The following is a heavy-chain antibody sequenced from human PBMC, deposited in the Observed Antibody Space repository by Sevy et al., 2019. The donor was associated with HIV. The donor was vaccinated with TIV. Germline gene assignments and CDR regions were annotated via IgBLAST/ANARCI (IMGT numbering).Heavy chain of an antibody. Sequence: SETLSLTCTVSSASVSSDNYYWSWIRQPAGKGLEGIRQPAGKGLEWVGRIHTSGFTNYNSSLESRVTVSLGTSKNQFSRRLISVTAADTAVYYCVAFTDGYSSGYWGRGTLVTVSS. J-gene: IGHJ4*02. V-gene: IGHV4-61*02. CDR3: VAFTDGYSSGY. CDR2: IHTSGFT. CDR1: SASVSSDNYY. D-gene: IGHD6-19*01.